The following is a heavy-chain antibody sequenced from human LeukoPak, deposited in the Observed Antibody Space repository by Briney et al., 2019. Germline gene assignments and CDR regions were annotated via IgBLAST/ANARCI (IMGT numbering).Heavy chain of an antibody. V-gene: IGHV1-18*01. CDR3: ARAAITVFGVVPET. Sequence: ASVQVSCKASGYTFTSHGISWVRQAPGQGLEWMGWISAYNGNTNYAQKFQGRVTMTTGTSTATAYMDLRSLRFDDTAVYYCARAAITVFGVVPETWGQGTLVTVSS. J-gene: IGHJ4*02. D-gene: IGHD3-3*01. CDR2: ISAYNGNT. CDR1: GYTFTSHG.